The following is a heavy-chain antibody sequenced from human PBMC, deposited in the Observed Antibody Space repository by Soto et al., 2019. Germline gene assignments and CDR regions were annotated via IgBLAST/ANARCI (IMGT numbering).Heavy chain of an antibody. Sequence: SGPTLVNPTQTLTLTCTFSGFSLNTNEVGVGWIRQPPGKALEWLALIYWDDDKRYSPSLRSRLTINKDTSKNQVVLSMTNMDTVDTATYQCAHIRLGEGWLDPWGQGARATV. CDR3: AHIRLGEGWLDP. CDR1: GFSLNTNEVG. J-gene: IGHJ5*02. V-gene: IGHV2-5*02. CDR2: IYWDDDK. D-gene: IGHD3-3*01.